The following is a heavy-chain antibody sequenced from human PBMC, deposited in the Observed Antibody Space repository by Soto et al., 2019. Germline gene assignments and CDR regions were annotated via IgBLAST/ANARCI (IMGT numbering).Heavy chain of an antibody. J-gene: IGHJ4*02. CDR2: ISYDGSNK. CDR1: GFTFSSYG. V-gene: IGHV3-30*18. D-gene: IGHD3-16*01. CDR3: AKGGYAVTARGAVDYFYY. Sequence: QVQLVESGGGVVQPGRSLRLSCAASGFTFSSYGMHWVRQAPGKGLEWVAVISYDGSNKYYADSVKSRFTISRDNSKKPLYRHINSLRAEDTAVYYCAKGGYAVTARGAVDYFYYCGQGTLVAVSS.